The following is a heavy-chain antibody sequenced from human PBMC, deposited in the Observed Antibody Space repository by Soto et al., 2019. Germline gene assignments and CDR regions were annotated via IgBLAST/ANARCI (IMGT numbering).Heavy chain of an antibody. CDR1: GYSFTSYW. D-gene: IGHD6-19*01. V-gene: IGHV5-10-1*01. CDR2: IDPSDSYT. CDR3: ARHVRYSSGWPTYHYYGMDV. Sequence: PGESLKISCKGSGYSFTSYWISWVRQMPGKGLEWMGRIDPSDSYTNYSPSFQGHVTISADKSISTAYLQWSSLKASDTAMYYCARHVRYSSGWPTYHYYGMDVWGQGTTVTVSS. J-gene: IGHJ6*01.